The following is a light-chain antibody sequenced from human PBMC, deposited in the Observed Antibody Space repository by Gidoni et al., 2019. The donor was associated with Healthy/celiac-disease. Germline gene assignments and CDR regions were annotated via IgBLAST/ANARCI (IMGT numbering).Light chain of an antibody. CDR1: QSLLHSNGYNY. Sequence: DIVMTQSPLSLPVTPGEPASISCRSSQSLLHSNGYNYLDLYLQKPGQSPQLLIYLGSNRATGVPDRFSGSGSGTDFTLKISRVEAEDVGVYYCMQALQTITFGPGTKVDIK. J-gene: IGKJ3*01. V-gene: IGKV2-28*01. CDR3: MQALQTIT. CDR2: LGS.